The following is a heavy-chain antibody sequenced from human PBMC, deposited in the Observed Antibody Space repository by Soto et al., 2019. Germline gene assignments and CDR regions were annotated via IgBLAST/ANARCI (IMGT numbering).Heavy chain of an antibody. CDR2: SSGSGSRT. J-gene: IGHJ4*02. CDR1: GFTFSSYA. D-gene: IGHD3-9*01. CDR3: AKGGDYYDLLTGYTRDNYYFDY. V-gene: IGHV3-23*01. Sequence: GWSLRLSCAASGFTFSSYAMSWVRQAPGKGLEWVSASSGSGSRTYYADSVKGRFTISRDNSKSTLYLQMNSLRADDTAVYYCAKGGDYYDLLTGYTRDNYYFDYWGQGAQVTVSS.